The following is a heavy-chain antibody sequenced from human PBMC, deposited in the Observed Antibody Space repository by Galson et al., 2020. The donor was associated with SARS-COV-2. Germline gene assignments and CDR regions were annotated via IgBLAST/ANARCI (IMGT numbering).Heavy chain of an antibody. CDR3: ARQGAPRLSSWFDP. V-gene: IGHV4-38-2*01. J-gene: IGHJ5*02. CDR1: GYSLSSGYY. CDR2: IYYNGRS. Sequence: SETLSLTCAVSGYSLSSGYYWGWIRQPPGKGLEWIGTIYYNGRSYYNPSLKSRVTLSVDTSKNQFSLKLSSVTAADTAVYFCARQGAPRLSSWFDPWGQGTLVTVSS.